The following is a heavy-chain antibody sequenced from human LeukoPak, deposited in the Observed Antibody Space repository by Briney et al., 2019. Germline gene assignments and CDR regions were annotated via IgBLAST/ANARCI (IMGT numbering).Heavy chain of an antibody. CDR2: ISSSSSYI. D-gene: IGHD6-13*01. J-gene: IGHJ4*02. V-gene: IGHV3-21*01. Sequence: PGGSLRLSCAASGFTFSSYTMNWVRQAPGKGVEWVSYISSSSSYISYADSLKGRFTISRDNANNSLYLQMNSLRAEDTAVYYCARDYSSSCWNWGQGTLVTVSS. CDR1: GFTFSSYT. CDR3: ARDYSSSCWN.